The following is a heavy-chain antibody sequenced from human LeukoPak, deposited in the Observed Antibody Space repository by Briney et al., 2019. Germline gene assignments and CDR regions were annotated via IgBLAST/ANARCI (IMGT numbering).Heavy chain of an antibody. Sequence: PGGSLRLSCAASGFTFSGSAMHWVRQASGKGLEWLGRIRSKANSYATAYAASVKGRFTISRDDSKNTAYLQMNSLKTEDTAVYYCTRPVAAAGTTYDYWGQGTLVTVSS. D-gene: IGHD6-13*01. V-gene: IGHV3-73*01. CDR1: GFTFSGSA. J-gene: IGHJ4*02. CDR3: TRPVAAAGTTYDY. CDR2: IRSKANSYAT.